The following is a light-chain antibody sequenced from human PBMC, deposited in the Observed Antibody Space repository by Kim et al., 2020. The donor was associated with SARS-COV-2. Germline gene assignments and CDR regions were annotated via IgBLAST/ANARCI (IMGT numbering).Light chain of an antibody. CDR2: DNN. V-gene: IGLV1-51*01. J-gene: IGLJ3*02. CDR3: GTWDSSLSAGV. CDR1: NSNIGNNY. Sequence: QSVLTQPPSVSAAPGNKVTISCSGSNSNIGNNYVSWYQHLPGTAPKLLIYDNNKRPSGIPDRFSGSKSGTSAILGITGLQTGDEADYYCGTWDSSLSAGVFGGGTQLTVL.